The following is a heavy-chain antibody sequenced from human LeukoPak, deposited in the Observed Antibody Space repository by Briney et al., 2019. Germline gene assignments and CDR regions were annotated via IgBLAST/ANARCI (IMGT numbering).Heavy chain of an antibody. D-gene: IGHD3-16*02. Sequence: ASVKVSCKASGYTFTSYYMHWVRQAPGQGLEWMGIINPSGGSTSYAQKFQGRVTMTRDTSTSTVYMELSSLRSEDTAVYYCARDLRIGGVIVISVYWGQGTLVTVFS. CDR1: GYTFTSYY. V-gene: IGHV1-46*01. CDR3: ARDLRIGGVIVISVY. CDR2: INPSGGST. J-gene: IGHJ4*02.